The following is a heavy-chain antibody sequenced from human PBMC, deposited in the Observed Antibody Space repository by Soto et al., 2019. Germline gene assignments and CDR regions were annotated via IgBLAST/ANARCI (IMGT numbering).Heavy chain of an antibody. CDR3: ARDSPADCSGGSCYSWAFDY. J-gene: IGHJ4*02. Sequence: SEPLSRTCTVSRGSISSYYWSWIRQPQGKRLDWIGYIYYSGSTNYNPSLKSRVTISVDTSKNQFSLKLSSVTAADTAVYYCARDSPADCSGGSCYSWAFDYCGQGTLVTVSS. D-gene: IGHD2-15*01. CDR1: RGSISSYY. V-gene: IGHV4-59*01. CDR2: IYYSGST.